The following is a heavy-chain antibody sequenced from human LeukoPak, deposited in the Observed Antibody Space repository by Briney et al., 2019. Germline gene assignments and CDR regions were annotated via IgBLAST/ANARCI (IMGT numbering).Heavy chain of an antibody. Sequence: GGSLRLSCAASGFTFSSYAMSWVRQAPGKGLEWVSAISGSGGSTYYADSVKGRFTISRDNSKNTLYLQMNSLRAEDTAVYYCARVSQRYGDYYGMGVWGQGTTVTVSS. V-gene: IGHV3-23*01. CDR2: ISGSGGST. J-gene: IGHJ6*02. CDR3: ARVSQRYGDYYGMGV. CDR1: GFTFSSYA. D-gene: IGHD4-17*01.